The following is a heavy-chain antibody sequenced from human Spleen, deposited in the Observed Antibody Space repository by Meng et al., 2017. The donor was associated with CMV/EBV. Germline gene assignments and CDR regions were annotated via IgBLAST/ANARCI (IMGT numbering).Heavy chain of an antibody. V-gene: IGHV1-46*01. CDR3: AADRASDDSSGYHNWFDP. CDR2: INPSGGST. CDR1: GYTFTSYY. J-gene: IGHJ5*02. Sequence: ASVKVSCKASGYTFTSYYMHWVRQAPGQGLEWMGIINPSGGSTSYAQKFQERVTITRDMSTSTAYMELSSLRSEDTAVYYCAADRASDDSSGYHNWFDPWGQGTLVTVSS. D-gene: IGHD3-22*01.